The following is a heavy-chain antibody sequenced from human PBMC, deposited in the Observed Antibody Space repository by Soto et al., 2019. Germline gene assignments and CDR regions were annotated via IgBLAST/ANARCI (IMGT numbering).Heavy chain of an antibody. D-gene: IGHD3-3*01. V-gene: IGHV1-69*13. CDR2: IIPIFGTA. J-gene: IGHJ6*02. CDR3: ARVAVNNGGIRFLEWLSPAYYYYGMDV. Sequence: SVKVSCKASGGTFSSYAISWVRQAPGQGLEWMGGIIPIFGTANYAQKFQGRVTITADESTSTAYMELSSLRSEDTAVYYCARVAVNNGGIRFLEWLSPAYYYYGMDVWGQGTTVTVSS. CDR1: GGTFSSYA.